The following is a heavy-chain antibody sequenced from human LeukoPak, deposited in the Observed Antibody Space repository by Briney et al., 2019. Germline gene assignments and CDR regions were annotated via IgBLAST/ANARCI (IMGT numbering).Heavy chain of an antibody. D-gene: IGHD3-10*01. CDR3: AKESPYGSGSYTNYYSMDV. Sequence: GGSLRLSCAASGFTASSNYMSWVRQAPGKGLEWVSVIYSGGTTYYADSVKGRFTISRDNAKNSLYLQMNSLRAEDTALYYCAKESPYGSGSYTNYYSMDVWGQGTTVTVSS. CDR1: GFTASSNY. V-gene: IGHV3-53*05. CDR2: IYSGGTT. J-gene: IGHJ6*02.